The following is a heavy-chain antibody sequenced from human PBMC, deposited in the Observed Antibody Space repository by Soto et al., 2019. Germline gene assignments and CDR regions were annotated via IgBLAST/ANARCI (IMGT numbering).Heavy chain of an antibody. V-gene: IGHV1-18*01. Sequence: ASVKVSCKASGYTFTSYGISWVRQAPGPGLEWMGWISAYNGNTNYAQKLQGRVTMTTDTSTSTAYMELRSLRSDDTAVYYCARIEAVAGTSVYYYGMDVWGQGTTVTVSS. CDR2: ISAYNGNT. CDR1: GYTFTSYG. CDR3: ARIEAVAGTSVYYYGMDV. J-gene: IGHJ6*02. D-gene: IGHD6-19*01.